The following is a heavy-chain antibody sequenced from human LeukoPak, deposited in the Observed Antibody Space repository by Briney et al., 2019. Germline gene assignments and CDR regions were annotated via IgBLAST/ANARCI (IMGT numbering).Heavy chain of an antibody. D-gene: IGHD3-22*01. CDR2: IYYSGST. Sequence: SETLSLTCTVSGGSISSYYWSWIRQPPGKGLEWIGYIYYSGSTSYNPSLKSRVTISVDTSKNQFSLKLSSVTAADTAVYYCARGYDSSGYIYYYYYMDVWGKGTTVTVSS. J-gene: IGHJ6*03. CDR1: GGSISSYY. V-gene: IGHV4-59*12. CDR3: ARGYDSSGYIYYYYYMDV.